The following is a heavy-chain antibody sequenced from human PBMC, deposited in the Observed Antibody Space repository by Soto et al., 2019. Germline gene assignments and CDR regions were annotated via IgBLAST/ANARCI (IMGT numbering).Heavy chain of an antibody. D-gene: IGHD3-10*01. CDR2: IYPGDSDT. Sequence: GESLKISCKGSGYSFTNYWIGWVRQMPGKGLEWMGSIYPGDSDTRYSPSFQGQVTISADKSISTAYLQWSSLKASDTAMYYCARLAPTMVRGGHYGMDVWGQGTTVTVSS. CDR3: ARLAPTMVRGGHYGMDV. J-gene: IGHJ6*02. CDR1: GYSFTNYW. V-gene: IGHV5-51*01.